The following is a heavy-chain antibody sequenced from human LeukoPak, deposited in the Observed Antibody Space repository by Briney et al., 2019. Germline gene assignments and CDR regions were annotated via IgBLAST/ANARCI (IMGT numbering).Heavy chain of an antibody. CDR1: GGTFSSYA. J-gene: IGHJ4*02. CDR3: ARGPHTAMAYDY. V-gene: IGHV1-69*05. Sequence: SVKVSCKASGGTFSSYATSWVRQAPGQGLEWMGRIIPIFGTANYAQKFQGRVTITTDESTSTAYMELSSLRSEDTAVYYCARGPHTAMAYDYWGQGTLVTVSS. D-gene: IGHD5-18*01. CDR2: IIPIFGTA.